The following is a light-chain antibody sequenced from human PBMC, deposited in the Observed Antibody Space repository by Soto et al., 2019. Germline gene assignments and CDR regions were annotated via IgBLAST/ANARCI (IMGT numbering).Light chain of an antibody. Sequence: QSALTQPASVSGSPGQSSTIACTGTSSDVGSHNLVSWYQQHPGQAPKLRIYAVSKRPLGVSARLSASKSGNTASLTISGLQSEDEADYYCCSYGGSRAVFGGGTQLPVL. CDR1: SSDVGSHNL. J-gene: IGLJ7*01. CDR3: CSYGGSRAV. V-gene: IGLV2-23*02. CDR2: AVS.